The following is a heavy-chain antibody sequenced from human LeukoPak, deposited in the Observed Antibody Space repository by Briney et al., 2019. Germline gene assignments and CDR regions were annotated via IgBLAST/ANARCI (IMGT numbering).Heavy chain of an antibody. V-gene: IGHV3-23*01. CDR2: ITDSGGRT. CDR3: AKDPHYFDWLFR. Sequence: GGSLRLSCAASGVSFSGYAMSWVRQAPGKGLEWVSTITDSGGRTFYADSVKGRVTISRDNSKNTLYLQMNSLRAEDTAVYYCAKDPHYFDWLFRWGQGTLVTVSS. CDR1: GVSFSGYA. D-gene: IGHD3-9*01. J-gene: IGHJ4*02.